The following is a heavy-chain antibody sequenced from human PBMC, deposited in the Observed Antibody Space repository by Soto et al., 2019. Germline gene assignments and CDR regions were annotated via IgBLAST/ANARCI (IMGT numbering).Heavy chain of an antibody. CDR1: GFTFSTYT. D-gene: IGHD4-17*01. V-gene: IGHV3-30-3*01. J-gene: IGHJ2*01. Sequence: QVQLVESGGGVVQPGRSLRLSCVASGFTFSTYTMHWVRQAPGKGLEWVAVISYDGSTKYYADSVKGRFTFSRDNSKNTLYLQMISLRAADTAVYYWAKDGVFAYGFWYFDLWGRGTLVTVSS. CDR2: ISYDGSTK. CDR3: AKDGVFAYGFWYFDL.